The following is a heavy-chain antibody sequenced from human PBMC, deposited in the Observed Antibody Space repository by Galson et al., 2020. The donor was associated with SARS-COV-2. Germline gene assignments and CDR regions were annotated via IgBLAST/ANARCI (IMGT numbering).Heavy chain of an antibody. Sequence: SEPLSLTCAVYGGSFSGYYWSWIRQPPGKGLEWIGEINHSGSTNYNPSLKSRVTISVDTSKNQFSLKLSSVTAADTAVYYCARRGYYSNAFDIWGQGTMVTVSS. D-gene: IGHD3-22*01. CDR3: ARRGYYSNAFDI. V-gene: IGHV4-34*01. CDR2: INHSGST. CDR1: GGSFSGYY. J-gene: IGHJ3*02.